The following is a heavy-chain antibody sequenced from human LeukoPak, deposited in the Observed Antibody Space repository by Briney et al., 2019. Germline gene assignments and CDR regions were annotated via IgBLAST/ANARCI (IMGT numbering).Heavy chain of an antibody. J-gene: IGHJ4*02. CDR3: ARDLLYQPLLSAGAGGDY. CDR2: INPNSGGT. D-gene: IGHD2-21*02. V-gene: IGHV1-2*02. CDR1: GYTFTGYY. Sequence: ASVKVSCKASGYTFTGYYMHWVRQAPGQGLEWMGWINPNSGGTNYAQKFQGRVTMTRDTSISTAYMELSRLRSDDTAVYYCARDLLYQPLLSAGAGGDYWGQGTLVTVSS.